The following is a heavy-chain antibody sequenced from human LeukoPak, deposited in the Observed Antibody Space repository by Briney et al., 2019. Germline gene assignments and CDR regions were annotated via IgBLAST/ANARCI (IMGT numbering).Heavy chain of an antibody. Sequence: SQTLSLTCAISGDSVSSNSGAWNWIRQSPSRGLEWLGRTYYRSKWYNDYAVSVKSRITINPDTSKNQLSLQLNSVTPEDTAVYYCAKTGIPAASGVAGVFDIWGQGTMVTVSS. V-gene: IGHV6-1*01. CDR3: AKTGIPAASGVAGVFDI. CDR1: GDSVSSNSGA. J-gene: IGHJ3*02. CDR2: TYYRSKWYN. D-gene: IGHD6-13*01.